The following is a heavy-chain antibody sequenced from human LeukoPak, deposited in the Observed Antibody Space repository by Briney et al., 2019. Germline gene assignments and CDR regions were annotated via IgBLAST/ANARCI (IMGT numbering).Heavy chain of an antibody. D-gene: IGHD1-1*01. J-gene: IGHJ6*03. Sequence: ASVKVPCKASRYTFTGYYMHWVRQAPGQGLEWMGWINPNSGGTRYAQKFQGRVTMTRDTSITTAYMELSRLRSDDTAVYYCARATGSVDYYYMEVWDKGTTVTVSS. CDR2: INPNSGGT. CDR1: RYTFTGYY. CDR3: ARATGSVDYYYMEV. V-gene: IGHV1-2*02.